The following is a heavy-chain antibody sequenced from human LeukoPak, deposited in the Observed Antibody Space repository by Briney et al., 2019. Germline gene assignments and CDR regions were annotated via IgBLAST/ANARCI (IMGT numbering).Heavy chain of an antibody. V-gene: IGHV3-74*01. Sequence: GGSLRLSCAASGFTFSDYWMHWVRQVPGKGPVWLSRVNKDGTFAQYAGSVKGRFTISRDTSKNTLYLQVNSLRAEDTAVYYCARGGGYYPIDYWGQGTLVTVSS. CDR2: VNKDGTFA. CDR3: ARGGGYYPIDY. J-gene: IGHJ4*02. D-gene: IGHD2-15*01. CDR1: GFTFSDYW.